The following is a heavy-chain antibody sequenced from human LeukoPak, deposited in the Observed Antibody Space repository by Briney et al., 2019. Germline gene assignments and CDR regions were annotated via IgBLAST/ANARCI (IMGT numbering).Heavy chain of an antibody. J-gene: IGHJ4*02. CDR2: IIPIFGTA. D-gene: IGHD6-6*01. Sequence: SVKVSCKASGGTFSSYAISWVRQAPGQGLEWMGGIIPIFGTANYAQKFQGRVTTTTDESTSTAYMELSSLRSEDTAVYYCAAGSSSLYYFDYWGQGTLVTVSS. CDR1: GGTFSSYA. V-gene: IGHV1-69*05. CDR3: AAGSSSLYYFDY.